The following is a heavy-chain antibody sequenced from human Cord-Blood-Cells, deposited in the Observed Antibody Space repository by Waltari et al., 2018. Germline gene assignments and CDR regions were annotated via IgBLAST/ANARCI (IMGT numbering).Heavy chain of an antibody. CDR2: IRSKANSYAT. CDR3: TRRDWGTYWYFDL. CDR1: GFTFSVSA. V-gene: IGHV3-73*02. D-gene: IGHD7-27*01. J-gene: IGHJ2*01. Sequence: EVQLVASGGGVVQPGGSLKLSCAASGFTFSVSAMPRFRPASGKGLGWVGRIRSKANSYATAYAASVKGRFTISRDDSKNTAYLQMNSLKTEDTAVYYCTRRDWGTYWYFDLWGRGTLVTVSS.